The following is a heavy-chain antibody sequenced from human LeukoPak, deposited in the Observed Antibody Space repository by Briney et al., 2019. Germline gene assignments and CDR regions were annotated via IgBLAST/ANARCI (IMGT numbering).Heavy chain of an antibody. Sequence: GGSLRLSRAASGFTFSTYSMNWVRQAPGKGLEWVSSISGSSIYIYYADSVKGRFTISRDNAKNSLYLQMNSLRAEDTAVYYCARDPPYYDSSGYYYDYWGQGTLVTVSS. V-gene: IGHV3-21*01. J-gene: IGHJ4*02. CDR2: ISGSSIYI. CDR1: GFTFSTYS. D-gene: IGHD3-22*01. CDR3: ARDPPYYDSSGYYYDY.